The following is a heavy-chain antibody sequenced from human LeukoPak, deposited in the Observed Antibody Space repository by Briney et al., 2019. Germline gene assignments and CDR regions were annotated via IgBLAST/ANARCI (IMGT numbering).Heavy chain of an antibody. V-gene: IGHV3-23*01. CDR2: ISGGGGRT. Sequence: TGGSLRLSCAASGFTFSSYAMSWVRQAPGKGLEWVSTISGGGGRTWYADSVKGRFTISRDNSKNTVDVQLNSLRAEDTAAYYCAKFRGSEKTAIDCWGQGTLVTVSS. D-gene: IGHD6-25*01. CDR1: GFTFSSYA. J-gene: IGHJ4*02. CDR3: AKFRGSEKTAIDC.